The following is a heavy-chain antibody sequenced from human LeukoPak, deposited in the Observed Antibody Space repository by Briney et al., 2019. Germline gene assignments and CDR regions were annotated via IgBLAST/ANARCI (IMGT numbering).Heavy chain of an antibody. V-gene: IGHV4-39*01. CDR3: AREYSGYGWVDY. J-gene: IGHJ4*02. Sequence: KTSETLSPTCTVSGGSISSSSYHWGWIRQPPGKGLEWIGSMSYSGSTYYNPSLKSRFTISVDTSKNQFSLKLSSVTAADTAVYYCAREYSGYGWVDYWGQGTLVTVSS. CDR1: GGSISSSSYH. CDR2: MSYSGST. D-gene: IGHD5-12*01.